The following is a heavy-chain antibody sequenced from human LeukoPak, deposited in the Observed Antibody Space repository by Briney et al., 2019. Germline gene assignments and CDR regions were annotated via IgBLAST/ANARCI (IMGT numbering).Heavy chain of an antibody. CDR2: INPNSGGT. CDR1: GYTFTGYY. V-gene: IGHV1-2*06. Sequence: ASVKVSCKASGYTFTGYYMHWVRQAPGQGLEWMGRINPNSGGTNYAQKFQGRVTMTRDTSISPAYMELSRLRSDTTAVYYCARDYYYDSSGYYYWGGGAFDIWGQGTMVTVSS. J-gene: IGHJ3*02. CDR3: ARDYYYDSSGYYYWGGGAFDI. D-gene: IGHD3-22*01.